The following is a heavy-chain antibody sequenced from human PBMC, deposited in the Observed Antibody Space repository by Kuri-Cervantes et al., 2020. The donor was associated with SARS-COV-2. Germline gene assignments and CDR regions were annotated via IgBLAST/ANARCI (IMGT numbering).Heavy chain of an antibody. CDR1: GFTFSSYG. CDR2: IRYDGSNK. V-gene: IGHV3-30*02. CDR3: ATKPPGVNDAFDI. J-gene: IGHJ3*02. Sequence: GESLKISCAASGFTFSSYGMHWVRQAPGKGLEWVAFIRYDGSNKYYADSVKGRFTISRDNSKNTLYLQMNSLRAEDTAVYCCATKPPGVNDAFDIWGQGTMVTVSS. D-gene: IGHD1-14*01.